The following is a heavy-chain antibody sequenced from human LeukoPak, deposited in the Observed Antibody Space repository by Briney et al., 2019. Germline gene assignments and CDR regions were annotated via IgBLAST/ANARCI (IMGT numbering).Heavy chain of an antibody. CDR1: GGSISSGDYY. V-gene: IGHV4-30-4*01. CDR3: AREGELYDILTFD. D-gene: IGHD3-9*01. CDR2: IYYSGST. Sequence: SETLSLTCTVSGGSISSGDYYWSWIRQPPGKGLEWIGYIYYSGSTYYNPSLKSRVTISVDTSKNQFSLKLSSMTAADTAVYYCAREGELYDILTFDWGQGTLVTVSS. J-gene: IGHJ4*02.